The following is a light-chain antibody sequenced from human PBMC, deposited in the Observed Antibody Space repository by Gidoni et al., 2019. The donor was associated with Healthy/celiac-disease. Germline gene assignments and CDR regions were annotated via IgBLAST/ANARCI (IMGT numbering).Light chain of an antibody. CDR2: DPS. Sequence: EIVLTQSPATLSLSPGDRATLSCRASQSVSIYLAWYQQKLGQAPRLLIYDPSDRATGLPARFSGSGSGTDFTLTISSLEPEDFAVYYCQRRSNWAFTFGPGTKVDIK. J-gene: IGKJ3*01. V-gene: IGKV3-11*01. CDR1: QSVSIY. CDR3: QRRSNWAFT.